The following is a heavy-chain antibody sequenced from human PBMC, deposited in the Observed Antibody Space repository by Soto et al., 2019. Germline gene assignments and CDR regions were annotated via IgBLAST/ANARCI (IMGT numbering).Heavy chain of an antibody. D-gene: IGHD2-15*01. CDR2: IIPIFGTA. CDR1: GGTFSSYA. J-gene: IGHJ6*02. V-gene: IGHV1-69*13. Sequence: ASVKVSCKASGGTFSSYAISWVRQAPGQGLEWMGGIIPIFGTANYAQKFQGRVTITADESTSTAYMELSSLRSEDTAVYYCANDCSGGSCYYYYGMDVWGQGTTVTVSS. CDR3: ANDCSGGSCYYYYGMDV.